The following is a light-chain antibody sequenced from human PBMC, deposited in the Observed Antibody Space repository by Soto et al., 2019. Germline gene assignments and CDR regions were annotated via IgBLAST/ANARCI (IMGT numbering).Light chain of an antibody. CDR1: QSVSSY. V-gene: IGKV3-11*01. J-gene: IGKJ4*01. CDR2: DAS. Sequence: EIVLTQSPATLSLYPGERATLSCRARQSVSSYLAGYQQKPGQAPRLLIYDASNRATGIPARLSGSGPGTDFTLTISSLEAEEFAVYYCQRRSNWPPGTFGGGTKGAIK. CDR3: QRRSNWPPGT.